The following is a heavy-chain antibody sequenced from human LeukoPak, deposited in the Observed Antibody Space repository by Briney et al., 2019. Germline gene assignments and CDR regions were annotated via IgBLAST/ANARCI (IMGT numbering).Heavy chain of an antibody. V-gene: IGHV4-31*03. D-gene: IGHD2-15*01. CDR1: GGSISSGGYY. CDR3: ARESQLGHCSGGSCYVEDYYYYYMDV. CDR2: IYYSGST. Sequence: PSQTLSLTCTVSGGSISSGGYYWSWIRQHPGKGLEWIGYIYYSGSTYYNPSLKSRVTISVDTSKNQFSLKLSSVTAADTAVYYCARESQLGHCSGGSCYVEDYYYYYMDVWGKGTTVTVSS. J-gene: IGHJ6*03.